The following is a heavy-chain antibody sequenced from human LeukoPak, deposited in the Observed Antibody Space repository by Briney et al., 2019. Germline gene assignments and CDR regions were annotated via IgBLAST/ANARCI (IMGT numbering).Heavy chain of an antibody. D-gene: IGHD3-3*01. CDR1: GGTFSSYA. Sequence: AVKVSCKASGGTFSSYAISWVRQAPGQGLEWMGGIIPIFCTANYAQKFQARVTITTDESTSTAYMELSSLRSEDTAVYYCARGTTIFGVVTAPYYYYMDVWGKGTTVTVSS. CDR2: IIPIFCTA. V-gene: IGHV1-69*05. CDR3: ARGTTIFGVVTAPYYYYMDV. J-gene: IGHJ6*03.